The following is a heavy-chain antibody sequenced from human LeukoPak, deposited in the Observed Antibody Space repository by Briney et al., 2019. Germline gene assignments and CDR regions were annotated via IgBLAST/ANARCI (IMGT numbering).Heavy chain of an antibody. Sequence: GGSLRLSCSASGFTFGDHAMSWVREAPGKGLEWVGFIRSKGYGGTTEYAASVEGRFSLSRDDSKSFVYLQMSSLKTEDTAVYYCTRVRSGNDFGCWGQGTLVTVSS. V-gene: IGHV3-49*04. CDR3: TRVRSGNDFGC. CDR2: IRSKGYGGTT. J-gene: IGHJ4*02. CDR1: GFTFGDHA. D-gene: IGHD3-10*01.